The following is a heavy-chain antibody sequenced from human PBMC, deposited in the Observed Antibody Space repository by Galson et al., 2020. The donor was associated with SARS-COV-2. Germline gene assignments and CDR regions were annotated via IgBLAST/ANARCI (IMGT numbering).Heavy chain of an antibody. CDR1: GFTIRNYA. CDR2: ISFDGTTK. V-gene: IGHV3-30*04. J-gene: IGHJ4*02. CDR3: ARENVDYSSSFFDY. D-gene: IGHD6-6*01. Sequence: GGSLRLSCAASGFTIRNYAMHCVRKAPGKGLEWVAIISFDGTTKYNADSAKGRFTISRDASKNTLYLQLHSLRAEDTAVYYCARENVDYSSSFFDYWGEGTLVTVS.